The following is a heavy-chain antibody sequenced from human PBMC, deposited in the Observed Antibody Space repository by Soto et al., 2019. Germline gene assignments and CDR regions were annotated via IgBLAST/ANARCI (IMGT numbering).Heavy chain of an antibody. Sequence: EVQLVESGGGLVQPGGSLRLSCAASGFTFSSYWMSWVRQAPGKGLEWVANIKQDGSEKYYVDFVKGRFTISRDNAKNSLYLQMNSLRAEDTAVYYCARDRLYGSGSYYLDAFDIWGQGTMVTVSS. V-gene: IGHV3-7*01. CDR1: GFTFSSYW. D-gene: IGHD3-10*01. CDR2: IKQDGSEK. J-gene: IGHJ3*02. CDR3: ARDRLYGSGSYYLDAFDI.